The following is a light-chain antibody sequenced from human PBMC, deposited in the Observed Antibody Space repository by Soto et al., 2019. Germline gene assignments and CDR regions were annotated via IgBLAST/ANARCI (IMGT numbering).Light chain of an antibody. V-gene: IGLV2-23*01. CDR2: EGS. J-gene: IGLJ1*01. CDR3: CSYAGGGSYV. Sequence: QSALTQPASVSGSPGQSITISCTGSSSDVGSYNLVSWYQQHPGKAPKLMIYEGSKRPSGVSNRFSGSKSGNTASPTISGLQAEDEADYYCCSYAGGGSYVFGPGTKVTVL. CDR1: SSDVGSYNL.